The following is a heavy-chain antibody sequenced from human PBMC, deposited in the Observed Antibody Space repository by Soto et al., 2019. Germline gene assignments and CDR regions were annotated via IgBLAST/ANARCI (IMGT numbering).Heavy chain of an antibody. CDR3: ASPDYDSGAPLVYYAMDV. CDR2: INPNAGTT. Sequence: GASVKVSCKASGHTLNAYYIHWVRQAPGQGLEWMGLINPNAGTTTYAQKFQGRFSMATDKSKSTVYMELSSLRAEDSAVYNCASPDYDSGAPLVYYAMDVWGQGTTVTVSS. V-gene: IGHV1-46*02. CDR1: GHTLNAYY. D-gene: IGHD3-16*01. J-gene: IGHJ6*02.